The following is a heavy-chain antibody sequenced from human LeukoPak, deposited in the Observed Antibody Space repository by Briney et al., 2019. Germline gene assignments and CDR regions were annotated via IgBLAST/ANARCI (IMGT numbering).Heavy chain of an antibody. D-gene: IGHD6-6*01. CDR3: AADSSSSRYFDY. V-gene: IGHV4-59*04. CDR2: IYHSGST. Sequence: PSETLSLTCTVSGGSISSYYWSWIRQPPGKGLEWIGYIYHSGSTYYNPSLKSRVTISVDRSKNQFSLKLSSVTAADTAVYYCAADSSSSRYFDYWGQGTLVTVSS. CDR1: GGSISSYY. J-gene: IGHJ4*02.